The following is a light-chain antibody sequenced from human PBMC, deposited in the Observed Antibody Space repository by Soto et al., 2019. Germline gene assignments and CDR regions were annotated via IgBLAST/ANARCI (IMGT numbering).Light chain of an antibody. V-gene: IGLV2-23*02. CDR2: EVN. J-gene: IGLJ2*01. Sequence: QSALTQPASVSGSPGQSITISCTGTISNVGNYNLVSWYQQHPGKAPKLILYEVNKRPSGVSNRFSGSKSGNTASLTISGLQTEDEADYYCCSYGGDGVFGGGTKVTVL. CDR3: CSYGGDGV. CDR1: ISNVGNYNL.